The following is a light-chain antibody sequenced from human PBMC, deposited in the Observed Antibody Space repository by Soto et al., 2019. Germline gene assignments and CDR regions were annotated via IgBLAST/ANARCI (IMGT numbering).Light chain of an antibody. J-gene: IGKJ2*01. V-gene: IGKV3-20*01. CDR3: QQYGSSPPMYT. CDR1: QNVSSTY. Sequence: EIVLTQSPGTLSLSPGERATLSCRASQNVSSTYLAWYQQKPGQAPRLLIYDVSSRATGIPDRFSGSRSGTDFTLTISRLEPEDFAVYYCQQYGSSPPMYTFGQGTKLEIK. CDR2: DVS.